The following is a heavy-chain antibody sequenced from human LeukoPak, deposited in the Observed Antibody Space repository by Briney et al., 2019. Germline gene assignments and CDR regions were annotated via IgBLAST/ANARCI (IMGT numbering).Heavy chain of an antibody. V-gene: IGHV1-24*01. CDR3: ARDEYDGKHWLVRDY. J-gene: IGHJ4*02. Sequence: GASVKVSCKVSGYTLTELSMHWVRQAPGKGLEWMGGFDPEDGETIYAQKFQGRVTMTEDTSTDTAYMELSSLRFEDTAVYYCARDEYDGKHWLVRDYWGQGTLVTVSS. CDR2: FDPEDGET. D-gene: IGHD6-19*01. CDR1: GYTLTELS.